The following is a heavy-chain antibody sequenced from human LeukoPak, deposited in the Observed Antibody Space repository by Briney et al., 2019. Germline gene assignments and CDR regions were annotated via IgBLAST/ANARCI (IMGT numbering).Heavy chain of an antibody. CDR1: GYTFTSYG. CDR3: AREVHLQDTAMVSLGI. D-gene: IGHD5-18*01. V-gene: IGHV1-69*13. Sequence: SVKVSCKASGYTFTSYGISWVRQAPGQGLEWMGGIIPIFGTANYAQKFQGRVTITADESTSTAYMELSSLRSEDTAVYYCAREVHLQDTAMVSLGIWGQGTMVTVSS. CDR2: IIPIFGTA. J-gene: IGHJ3*02.